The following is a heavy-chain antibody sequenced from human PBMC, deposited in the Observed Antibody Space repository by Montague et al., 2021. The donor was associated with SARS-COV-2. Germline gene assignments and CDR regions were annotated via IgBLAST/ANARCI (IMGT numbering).Heavy chain of an antibody. D-gene: IGHD5-18*01. CDR3: AREYRIELWQTNWYFGL. J-gene: IGHJ2*01. V-gene: IGHV4-59*01. Sequence: SETLSLTCTVSGGSISGYYWSWIRQPPGKGLGWIGNIYHSGNTKYNPSPKSRVSISADTSKNQFSLRLSSVTAADTAVYYCAREYRIELWQTNWYFGLWGRGTLVTVSS. CDR1: GGSISGYY. CDR2: IYHSGNT.